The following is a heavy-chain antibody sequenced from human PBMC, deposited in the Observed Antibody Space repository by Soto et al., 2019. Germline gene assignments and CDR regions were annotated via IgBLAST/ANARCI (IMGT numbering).Heavy chain of an antibody. J-gene: IGHJ5*02. CDR1: DGSISSYY. Sequence: SETLSLTCTVSDGSISSYYWSWIRQPPGKGLEWIGYIYYSGSTNYNPSLKSRVTISVDTSKNQFSLKLSSVTAADTAVYYCARRYVDTAMEGGYNWFDPWGKGTRVTVS. D-gene: IGHD5-18*01. CDR2: IYYSGST. CDR3: ARRYVDTAMEGGYNWFDP. V-gene: IGHV4-59*01.